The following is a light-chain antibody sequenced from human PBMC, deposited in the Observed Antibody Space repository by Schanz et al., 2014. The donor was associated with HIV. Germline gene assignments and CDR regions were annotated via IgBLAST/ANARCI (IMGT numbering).Light chain of an antibody. V-gene: IGLV2-14*03. Sequence: QSALTQPASVSGSPGQSIIISCTGTSSDVGGYNYVSWYQHHPGKAPKLLIYDVSDRPSGVSNRFSGSKSGNTASLSISGLQAEDEADYYCTSYAGRNGLVFGGGTQLTVL. CDR3: TSYAGRNGLV. J-gene: IGLJ2*01. CDR1: SSDVGGYNY. CDR2: DVS.